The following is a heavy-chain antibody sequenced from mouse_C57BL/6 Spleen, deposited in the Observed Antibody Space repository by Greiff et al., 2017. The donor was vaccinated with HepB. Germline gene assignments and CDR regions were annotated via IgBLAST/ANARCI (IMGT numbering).Heavy chain of an antibody. CDR1: GYAFSSSW. D-gene: IGHD4-1*01. J-gene: IGHJ3*01. CDR2: IYPGDGDT. Sequence: VQLQQSGPELVKPGASVKISCKASGYAFSSSWMNWVKQRPGKGLEWIGRIYPGDGDTNYNGKFKGKATLTADKSSSTAYMQLSSLTSEDAAVYFCARTGTGRVFAYWGQGTLVTVPA. CDR3: ARTGTGRVFAY. V-gene: IGHV1-82*01.